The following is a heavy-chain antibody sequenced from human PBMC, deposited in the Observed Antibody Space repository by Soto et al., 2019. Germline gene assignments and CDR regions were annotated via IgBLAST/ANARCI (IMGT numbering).Heavy chain of an antibody. Sequence: ASETLSLTCAVYGGSFSGYYWCWIRQPPGKGLEWIGEINHSGSTNYNPSLKSRVTISVETSKNQFSLKLSSVTAEDTAVYYCARGHELGSYSNYYGMDVWGQGTTVTVSS. CDR3: ARGHELGSYSNYYGMDV. V-gene: IGHV4-34*01. J-gene: IGHJ6*02. CDR1: GGSFSGYY. CDR2: INHSGST. D-gene: IGHD3-10*01.